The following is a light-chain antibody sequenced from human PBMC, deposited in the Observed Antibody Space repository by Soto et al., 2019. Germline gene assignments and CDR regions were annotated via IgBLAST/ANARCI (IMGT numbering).Light chain of an antibody. CDR1: QDITNY. CDR2: DGS. CDR3: QQFDSLPIT. V-gene: IGKV1-33*01. Sequence: DIQMTQSPSSLSASVGDRVTSTCQASQDITNYFNWSQQKPGKAPRLLVYDGSNLDTGVPSRFSGSGSGTHFSFTISSLHPEDIATYYCQQFDSLPITFGQGTRLEI. J-gene: IGKJ5*01.